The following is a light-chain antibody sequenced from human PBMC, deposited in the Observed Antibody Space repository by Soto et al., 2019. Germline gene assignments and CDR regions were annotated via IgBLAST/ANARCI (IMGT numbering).Light chain of an antibody. CDR3: ISYTSGATRV. CDR1: SSDVGGYNY. CDR2: EVS. J-gene: IGLJ3*02. V-gene: IGLV2-14*01. Sequence: QSVLTQPASVSGSPGQSSTISCTGTSSDVGGYNYVSWYQQHPGKAPKLMIYEVSNRPSGVSNRFSASRSGNTAFLTISGLQAEDEADYYCISYTSGATRVFGGGTKVTVL.